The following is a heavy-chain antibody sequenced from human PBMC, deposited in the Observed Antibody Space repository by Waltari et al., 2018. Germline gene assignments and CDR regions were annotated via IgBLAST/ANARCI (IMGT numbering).Heavy chain of an antibody. J-gene: IGHJ5*02. D-gene: IGHD6-13*01. CDR2: IGYDGSNK. CDR1: GFTFSSYG. V-gene: IGHV3-33*01. CDR3: ARGSSSWQPGGDWFDP. Sequence: QVQLVESGGGVVQPGRSLRLSCAASGFTFSSYGLHWVRQAPGKGLGWVAVIGYDGSNKYYADSVKGRFTSSRDNSKNTLYLQMNSLRAEDTAGYYCARGSSSWQPGGDWFDPWGQGTLVTVSS.